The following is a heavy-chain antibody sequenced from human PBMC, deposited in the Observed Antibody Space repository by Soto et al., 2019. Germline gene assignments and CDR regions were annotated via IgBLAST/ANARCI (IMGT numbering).Heavy chain of an antibody. CDR1: GCSFSGGGYY. Sequence: TLSLTCTVAGCSFSGGGYYWSWIRQHPGKGLEWMGYISYSGNTKYKPSLQSRITISVDTSENQFSLRLTSVTAADTAIYFCARTSIFGVVLNAFDIWGQGSLVTVSS. D-gene: IGHD3-3*01. J-gene: IGHJ3*02. CDR3: ARTSIFGVVLNAFDI. V-gene: IGHV4-31*03. CDR2: ISYSGNT.